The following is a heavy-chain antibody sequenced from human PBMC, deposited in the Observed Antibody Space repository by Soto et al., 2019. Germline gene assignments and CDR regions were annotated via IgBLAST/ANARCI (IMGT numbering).Heavy chain of an antibody. Sequence: SETLSLTCTVSGGSISSGGYYWSWIRQHPGKGLEWIGYIYYSGSTYYNPSLKSRVTISVDTSKNQFSLKLSSVTAADTAVYYCARGHSGVLALGYWGQGTLVTVSS. V-gene: IGHV4-31*03. D-gene: IGHD2-15*01. CDR3: ARGHSGVLALGY. J-gene: IGHJ4*02. CDR2: IYYSGST. CDR1: GGSISSGGYY.